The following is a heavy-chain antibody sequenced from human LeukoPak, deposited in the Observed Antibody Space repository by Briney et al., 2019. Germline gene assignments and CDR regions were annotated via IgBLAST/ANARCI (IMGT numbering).Heavy chain of an antibody. CDR1: GFTFSSYS. CDR2: ISSSSSYI. D-gene: IGHD1-1*01. Sequence: PGGSLRLSCAASGFTFSSYSMNWVRQAPGKGLEWVSSISSSSSYIYYADSVKGRFTISRDDAKNSLYLQMNSLRAEDTAVYYCARDKSYNPYYYYMDVWGKGTTVTVSS. CDR3: ARDKSYNPYYYYMDV. J-gene: IGHJ6*03. V-gene: IGHV3-21*01.